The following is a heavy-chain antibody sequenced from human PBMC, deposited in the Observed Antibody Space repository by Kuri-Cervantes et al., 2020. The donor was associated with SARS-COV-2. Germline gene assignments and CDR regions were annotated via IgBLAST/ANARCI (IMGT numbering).Heavy chain of an antibody. Sequence: SCTVSGGSTSSGSYYWSWIRQPAGKGLEWIGRIYTSGSTNYNPSLKSRVTISVDTSKNQFSLKLSSVTAADTAVYYCARATKADYGDYIDAFDIWGQGTMVTVSS. CDR1: GGSTSSGSYY. CDR3: ARATKADYGDYIDAFDI. V-gene: IGHV4-61*02. D-gene: IGHD4-17*01. J-gene: IGHJ3*02. CDR2: IYTSGST.